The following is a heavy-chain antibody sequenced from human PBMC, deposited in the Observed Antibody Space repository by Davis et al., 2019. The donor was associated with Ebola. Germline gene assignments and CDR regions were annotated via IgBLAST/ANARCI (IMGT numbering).Heavy chain of an antibody. CDR1: GFTFRNYA. V-gene: IGHV3-30*04. CDR2: VSHSEREK. Sequence: PGGSLRLSCAASGFTFRNYAMHWVRQAPGKGPEWVAVVSHSEREKFYADSVKGRFTISRDNSENTLYLEMNSLTADDTAVYYCARAVFHEVLDYWGQGTPVTVSP. D-gene: IGHD3-3*01. CDR3: ARAVFHEVLDY. J-gene: IGHJ4*02.